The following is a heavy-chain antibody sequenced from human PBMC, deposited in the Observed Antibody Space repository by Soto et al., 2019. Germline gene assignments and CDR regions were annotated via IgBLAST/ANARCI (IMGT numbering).Heavy chain of an antibody. J-gene: IGHJ6*02. D-gene: IGHD3-10*01. V-gene: IGHV1-18*01. Sequence: QVQLVQSGAEVKKPGASVKVSFKASGYTFTSYGISWVRQAPGQGLEWMGWISAYDGNTNYAQKHQGRVTMTTDTSTSTAYMELRSLRSDDTAVYYCASSYYGSGTPYYYGMDVWGQGTTVTVSS. CDR2: ISAYDGNT. CDR3: ASSYYGSGTPYYYGMDV. CDR1: GYTFTSYG.